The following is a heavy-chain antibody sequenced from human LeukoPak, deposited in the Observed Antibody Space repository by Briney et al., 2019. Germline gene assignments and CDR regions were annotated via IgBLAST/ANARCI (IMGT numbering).Heavy chain of an antibody. CDR3: ARDQTSAHDY. Sequence: SETLSLTCAAYGGSFSGYYWSWIRQPPGKGLEWIGEINHSGSTNYNPSLKSRVTISVDTSKNQFSLKLNSVTAADTAVYYCARDQTSAHDYWGQGTLVTVSS. J-gene: IGHJ4*02. D-gene: IGHD6-6*01. V-gene: IGHV4-34*01. CDR1: GGSFSGYY. CDR2: INHSGST.